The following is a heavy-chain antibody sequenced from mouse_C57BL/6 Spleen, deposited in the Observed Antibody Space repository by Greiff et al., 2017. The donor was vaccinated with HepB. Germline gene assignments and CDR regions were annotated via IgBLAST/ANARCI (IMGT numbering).Heavy chain of an antibody. J-gene: IGHJ1*03. CDR1: GYTFTSYW. D-gene: IGHD1-1*01. CDR3: ASVGYYGSSLWYFDV. Sequence: QVQLQQPGAELVRPGSSVKLSCKASGYTFTSYWMHWVKQRPIQGLEWIGNIYPSDSETHYNQKFKDKATLTVDKSSSTAYMQLSSLTSEDSAVYYCASVGYYGSSLWYFDVWGTGTTVTVSS. CDR2: IYPSDSET. V-gene: IGHV1-52*01.